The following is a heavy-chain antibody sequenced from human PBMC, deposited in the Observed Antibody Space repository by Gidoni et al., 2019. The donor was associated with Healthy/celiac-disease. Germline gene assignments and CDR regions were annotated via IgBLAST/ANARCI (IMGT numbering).Heavy chain of an antibody. CDR2: FYWDDDK. V-gene: IGHV2-5*02. Sequence: QITLKESGPTLVKPTQTLTLTCTFSGFSLSTSGVGVGWIRQPPGKALEWLALFYWDDDKRYSPSLKSRLTNPKDTPKNQVVLTRTNMDPVDTATYYCAHSEEGARGFDYWGQGTLVTVSS. D-gene: IGHD3-16*01. CDR1: GFSLSTSGVG. J-gene: IGHJ4*02. CDR3: AHSEEGARGFDY.